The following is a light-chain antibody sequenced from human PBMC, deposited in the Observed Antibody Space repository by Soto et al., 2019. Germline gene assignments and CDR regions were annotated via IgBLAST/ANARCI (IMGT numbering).Light chain of an antibody. J-gene: IGKJ3*01. CDR1: PGISNS. CDR2: DAS. V-gene: IGKV1-27*01. CDR3: QKYNSGLET. Sequence: DIQMTQSPSSLSAFVGDRVTISCRASPGISNSVAWYQQKPGKVPKVLIYDASTLQSGVPSRFSGSGSGTDFTLTISSLQPEDVAIYYCQKYNSGLETFSPGTKVDIK.